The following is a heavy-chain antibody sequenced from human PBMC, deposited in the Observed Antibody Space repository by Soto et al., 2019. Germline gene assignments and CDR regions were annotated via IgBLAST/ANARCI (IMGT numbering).Heavy chain of an antibody. D-gene: IGHD2-8*01. CDR3: AKDLSVLMVYAWNIDY. CDR1: GFTFSSYA. Sequence: PGGSLRLSCAASGFTFSSYAMSWVRQAPGKGLEWVSAISGSGGSTYYADSVKGRFTISRDNSKNTLYLQMNSLRAEDTAVYYCAKDLSVLMVYAWNIDYWGQGTLVTVSS. V-gene: IGHV3-23*01. J-gene: IGHJ4*02. CDR2: ISGSGGST.